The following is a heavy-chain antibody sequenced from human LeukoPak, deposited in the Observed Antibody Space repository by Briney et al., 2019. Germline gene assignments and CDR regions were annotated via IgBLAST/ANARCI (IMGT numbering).Heavy chain of an antibody. CDR3: ARGSGWYEDY. CDR1: GFTFSSYW. J-gene: IGHJ4*02. CDR2: INTDGSST. V-gene: IGHV3-74*01. D-gene: IGHD6-19*01. Sequence: GGFLRLSCAASGFTFSSYWMHWVRQAPGKGLVWVSRINTDGSSTSYADSVKGRFTISRDNAKNTLYLQMNSLRADDTAVYYCARGSGWYEDYWGQGTLVTVSS.